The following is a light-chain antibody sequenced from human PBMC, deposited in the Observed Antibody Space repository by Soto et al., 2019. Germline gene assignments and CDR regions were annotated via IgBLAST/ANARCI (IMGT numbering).Light chain of an antibody. Sequence: QSVLTQPRSVSGSPGQSVTISCTGTSSDIGSYNYVSWYQQYPGKAPKLMIYDVSKRPSGVPDRLSGSKSGNTASLTISGLQAEDEADYYCCSYAGSYTLYVFGSGTKVTVL. J-gene: IGLJ1*01. CDR3: CSYAGSYTLYV. CDR1: SSDIGSYNY. V-gene: IGLV2-11*01. CDR2: DVS.